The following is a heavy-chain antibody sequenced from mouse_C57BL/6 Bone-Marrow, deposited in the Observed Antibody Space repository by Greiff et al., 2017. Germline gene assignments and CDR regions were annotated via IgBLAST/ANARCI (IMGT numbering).Heavy chain of an antibody. J-gene: IGHJ4*01. D-gene: IGHD2-1*01. CDR2: IDPSDSYT. CDR3: ARSRLGIYYGNYDAMDY. Sequence: QVQLQQSGAELVKPGASVKLSCKASGYTFTSYWMQWVKQRPGQGLEWIGEIDPSDSYTNYNQKFKGKATLTVDTSSSTAYMQLSSLTSEDSAVYYCARSRLGIYYGNYDAMDYWGQGTSVTVSS. V-gene: IGHV1-50*01. CDR1: GYTFTSYW.